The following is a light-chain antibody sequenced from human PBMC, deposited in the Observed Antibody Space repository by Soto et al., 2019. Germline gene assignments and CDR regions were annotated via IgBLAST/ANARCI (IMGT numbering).Light chain of an antibody. CDR3: HQYGTAPLT. Sequence: DIVLTQSPATLSLSPGERATLFCRASQSVSDYLAWYQQKPGQAPRLLIYDVSNRATGIPARFSGSGYGTDFTLTISSLEPEDFAVYYCHQYGTAPLTFGPGTKVDIK. CDR1: QSVSDY. J-gene: IGKJ3*01. CDR2: DVS. V-gene: IGKV3-11*01.